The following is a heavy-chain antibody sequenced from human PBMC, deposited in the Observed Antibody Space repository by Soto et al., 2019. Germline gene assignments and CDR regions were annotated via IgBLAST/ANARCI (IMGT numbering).Heavy chain of an antibody. V-gene: IGHV4-61*01. J-gene: IGHJ3*02. D-gene: IGHD1-1*01. Sequence: SETLSLTCNVSGGSVSSGSYYWSWIRQRPGKGREGVGYIYYSGSTNYNPSLKSRVTIAVDTSQNQFSLKLSSVTAAAAAADYSDSAIQKDVSFDNWGQGTMVTVSS. CDR1: GGSVSSGSYY. CDR3: DSAIQKDVSFDN. CDR2: IYYSGST.